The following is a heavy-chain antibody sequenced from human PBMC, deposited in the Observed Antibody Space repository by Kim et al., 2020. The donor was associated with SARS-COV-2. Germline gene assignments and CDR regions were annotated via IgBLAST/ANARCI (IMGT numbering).Heavy chain of an antibody. Sequence: SETLSLTCTVSGGSISSSSYYWGWIRQPPGKGLEWIGSIYYSGSTYYNPSLKSRVTISVDTSKNQFSLKLSSVTAADTAVYYCASLTYYYDSSGYSYWFDPWGRGTLVTVSS. CDR2: IYYSGST. D-gene: IGHD3-22*01. V-gene: IGHV4-39*01. CDR3: ASLTYYYDSSGYSYWFDP. J-gene: IGHJ5*02. CDR1: GGSISSSSYY.